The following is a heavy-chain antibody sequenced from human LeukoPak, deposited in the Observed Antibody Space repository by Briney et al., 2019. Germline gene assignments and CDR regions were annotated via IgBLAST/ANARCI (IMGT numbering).Heavy chain of an antibody. CDR2: IIPILGIA. CDR1: GGTFSSYA. D-gene: IGHD3-22*01. J-gene: IGHJ4*02. Sequence: SVKVFCKASGGTFSSYAISWVRQAPGQGLEWMGRIIPILGIANYAQKFQGRVTITADKSTSTAYTELSSLRSEDTALYYGARGGVGYYDSSVIGYYLDYWGRGTLVTVSS. V-gene: IGHV1-69*04. CDR3: ARGGVGYYDSSVIGYYLDY.